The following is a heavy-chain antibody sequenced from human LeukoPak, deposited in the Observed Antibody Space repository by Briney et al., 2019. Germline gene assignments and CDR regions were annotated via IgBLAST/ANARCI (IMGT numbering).Heavy chain of an antibody. D-gene: IGHD1-26*01. J-gene: IGHJ3*02. CDR1: GGSINGNI. Sequence: PSETLSLTCTVSGGSINGNIGAWIRQPAGEGLEWIGRVFSSGSTNYNPSLTSRLTISVDNSKNQFSLRLSSVTAADTAMYYCARDTGLLRTLDIWGQGTMVTVGS. CDR2: VFSSGST. CDR3: ARDTGLLRTLDI. V-gene: IGHV4-4*07.